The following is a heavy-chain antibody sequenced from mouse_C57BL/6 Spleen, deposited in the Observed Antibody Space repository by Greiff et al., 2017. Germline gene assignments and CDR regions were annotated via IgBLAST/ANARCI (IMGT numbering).Heavy chain of an antibody. CDR2: IYWDDDK. Sequence: QVTLKESGPGILQSSQTLSLTCSFSGFSLSTSGMGVSWIRQPSGKGLEWLAHIYWDDDKRYNPSLKSRLTISKDTSRNQVFLKITSVDTADTATYYCARGYYGSSYPSWYFDVWGTGTTVTVSS. V-gene: IGHV8-12*01. J-gene: IGHJ1*03. D-gene: IGHD1-1*01. CDR1: GFSLSTSGMG. CDR3: ARGYYGSSYPSWYFDV.